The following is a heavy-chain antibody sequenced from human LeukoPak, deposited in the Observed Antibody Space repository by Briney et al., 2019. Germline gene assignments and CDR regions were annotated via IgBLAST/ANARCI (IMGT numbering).Heavy chain of an antibody. V-gene: IGHV4-59*01. CDR2: ICYSGST. CDR3: ARPHPHSYSPFDP. D-gene: IGHD1-26*01. Sequence: KPSETLSLTCTVSGGSISSYYWSWIRQPPGKGLEWIGYICYSGSTNYNPSLKSRVTISVDTSKNQFSLKLSSVTAADTAVYYCARPHPHSYSPFDPWGQGTLVTVSS. J-gene: IGHJ5*02. CDR1: GGSISSYY.